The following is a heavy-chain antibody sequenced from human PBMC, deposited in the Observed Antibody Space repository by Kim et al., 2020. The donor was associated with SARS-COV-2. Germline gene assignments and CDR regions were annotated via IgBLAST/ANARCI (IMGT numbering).Heavy chain of an antibody. J-gene: IGHJ3*02. CDR2: IYYSGST. Sequence: SETLSLTCTVSGGSISSYYWSWIRQPPGKGLEWIGYIYYSGSTNYNPSLKSRVTISVDTSKNQFSLKLSSVTAADTAVYYCARGGYDFWSGPIDAFDIWGQGTMVTVSS. D-gene: IGHD3-3*01. CDR1: GGSISSYY. CDR3: ARGGYDFWSGPIDAFDI. V-gene: IGHV4-59*01.